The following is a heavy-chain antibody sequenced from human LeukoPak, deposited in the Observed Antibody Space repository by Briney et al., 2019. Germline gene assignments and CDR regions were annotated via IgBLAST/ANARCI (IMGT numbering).Heavy chain of an antibody. CDR2: IYTSGSI. Sequence: SETLSLTCTVSGDSLSDNYWSWIRQPAGKGLEWIGRIYTSGSINYNPSLKSRVSMSIDTSKNQLSLNLRSLTAADTAVYYCARHMSAYNPHWYFDLWGRGTLVNVSA. J-gene: IGHJ2*01. V-gene: IGHV4-4*07. CDR3: ARHMSAYNPHWYFDL. CDR1: GDSLSDNY. D-gene: IGHD5-24*01.